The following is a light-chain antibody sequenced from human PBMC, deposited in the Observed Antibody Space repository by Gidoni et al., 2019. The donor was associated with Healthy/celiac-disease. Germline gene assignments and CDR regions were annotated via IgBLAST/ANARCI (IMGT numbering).Light chain of an antibody. CDR3: QQFNSYPWT. V-gene: IGKV1-13*02. CDR1: QGISSA. CDR2: DAS. Sequence: AIQLTHSPSSLSASVGDRVTITCRASQGISSALAWYQQKPGKAPKLLIYDASSLESGVPSRFSGSGSGKDFTLTISSLQPEDFATYYCQQFNSYPWTFXQXTKVEIK. J-gene: IGKJ1*01.